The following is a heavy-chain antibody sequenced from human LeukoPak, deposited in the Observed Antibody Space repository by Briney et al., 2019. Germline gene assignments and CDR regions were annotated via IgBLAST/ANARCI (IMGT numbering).Heavy chain of an antibody. CDR3: ARDSYDFWSGYFPYYYYYMDV. J-gene: IGHJ6*03. Sequence: SETLSLTCTVSGGSISSYYWSWLRQPAGKGLEWIGRIYTSGSTNYNPSLKSRVTMSVDTSKNQFSLKLSSVTAADTAVYYCARDSYDFWSGYFPYYYYYMDVWGKGTTVTVSS. CDR2: IYTSGST. CDR1: GGSISSYY. V-gene: IGHV4-4*07. D-gene: IGHD3-3*01.